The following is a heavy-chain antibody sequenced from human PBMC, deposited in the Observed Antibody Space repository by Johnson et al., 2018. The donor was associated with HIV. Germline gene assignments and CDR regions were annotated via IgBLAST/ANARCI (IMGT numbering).Heavy chain of an antibody. CDR2: ISYDGSNK. V-gene: IGHV3-30-3*01. CDR3: AKGPNGSGWHEMSHYTFDI. J-gene: IGHJ3*02. Sequence: VQLVESGGGVVQPGRSLRLSCAASGFTFSSYAMHWVRQAPGKGLEWVAVISYDGSNKYYADSVKGRFTISRDNSKTTLYLQMNSLRTEDTAVYYCAKGPNGSGWHEMSHYTFDIWGRGTMVTVSS. D-gene: IGHD6-19*01. CDR1: GFTFSSYA.